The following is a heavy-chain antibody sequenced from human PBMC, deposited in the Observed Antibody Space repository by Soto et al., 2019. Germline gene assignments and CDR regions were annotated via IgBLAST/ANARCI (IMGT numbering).Heavy chain of an antibody. V-gene: IGHV4-59*01. CDR1: GGSISSYY. J-gene: IGHJ4*02. CDR3: ARSGYYYDSSGYYSYYFDY. Sequence: PXETLSLTCTVSGGSISSYYWNWIRQPPGKGLEWIGYIYDSGSTNYNPSLKSRVTISVDTSKNQFSLKLSSVTAADTAVYYCARSGYYYDSSGYYSYYFDYWGQGTLVTVSS. D-gene: IGHD3-22*01. CDR2: IYDSGST.